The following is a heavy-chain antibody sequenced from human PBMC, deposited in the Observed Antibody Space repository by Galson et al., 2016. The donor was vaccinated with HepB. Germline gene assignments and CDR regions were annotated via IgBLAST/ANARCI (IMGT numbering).Heavy chain of an antibody. D-gene: IGHD6-13*01. Sequence: QSGAEVKKAGESLKISCKGSGYKFTNYWIAWVRQMPGKGLEWMGIIYPDDSDTKYSPAFQGQVTLSADKSINTAFLHWRNLKASDTAKYFCARSQSSSWYFQGVYWGQGTLVTVYS. CDR2: IYPDDSDT. CDR3: ARSQSSSWYFQGVY. CDR1: GYKFTNYW. J-gene: IGHJ4*02. V-gene: IGHV5-51*01.